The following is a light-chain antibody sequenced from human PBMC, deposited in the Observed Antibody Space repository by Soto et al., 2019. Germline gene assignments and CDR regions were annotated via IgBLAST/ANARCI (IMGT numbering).Light chain of an antibody. J-gene: IGKJ4*01. CDR1: QSVSSY. CDR3: QQRSNWPRT. Sequence: VLTQSPATLSLSPGERATLSCRASQSVSSYLAWYQQKPGRAPRLLIYDASNRATGIPARFSGSGSGTDFTLTISSLEPEDFAVYYCQQRSNWPRTFGGGTKVDIK. CDR2: DAS. V-gene: IGKV3-11*01.